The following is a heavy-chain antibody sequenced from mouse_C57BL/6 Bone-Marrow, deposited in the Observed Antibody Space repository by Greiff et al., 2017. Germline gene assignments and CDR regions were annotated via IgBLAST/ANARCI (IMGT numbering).Heavy chain of an antibody. CDR1: GYTFTDYY. Sequence: EVQLQQSGPELVKPGASVKISCKASGYTFTDYYMNWVKQSHGKSLEWIGDINPNNGGTSYNQKFKGKATLTVDKSSSTAYMELRSLTSEDSAVYYCARRIYYDGYYLYYFDYWGQGTTLTVSS. D-gene: IGHD2-3*01. J-gene: IGHJ2*01. CDR2: INPNNGGT. V-gene: IGHV1-26*01. CDR3: ARRIYYDGYYLYYFDY.